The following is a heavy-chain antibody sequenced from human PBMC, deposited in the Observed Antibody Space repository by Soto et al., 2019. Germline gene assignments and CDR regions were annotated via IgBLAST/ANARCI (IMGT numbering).Heavy chain of an antibody. D-gene: IGHD2-15*01. J-gene: IGHJ4*02. CDR3: ARDIQDYSGGSCGYYFDY. V-gene: IGHV1-3*04. Sequence: QVHLVQSGAEVKKPGASVKVSCKASGYTFNRYAIHWVRQAPGQSLEGMGWISTSSGDTKYSEKIQGRATITRDTSASTAYLELGSLSSEDTAVYYCARDIQDYSGGSCGYYFDYWGQGTLVTVSA. CDR1: GYTFNRYA. CDR2: ISTSSGDT.